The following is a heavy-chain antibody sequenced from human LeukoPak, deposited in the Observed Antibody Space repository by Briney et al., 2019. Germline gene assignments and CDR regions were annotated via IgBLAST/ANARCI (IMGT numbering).Heavy chain of an antibody. V-gene: IGHV4-34*01. CDR2: INHSGST. D-gene: IGHD4-11*01. J-gene: IGHJ4*02. Sequence: PSETLSLTCSVSGGSISSYYWSWIRQPPGKGLEWIGEINHSGSTNYNPSLKSRVTISVDTSKNQFSLKLSSVTAADTAVYYCARVESTVTTPYDYWGQGTLVTVSS. CDR1: GGSISSYY. CDR3: ARVESTVTTPYDY.